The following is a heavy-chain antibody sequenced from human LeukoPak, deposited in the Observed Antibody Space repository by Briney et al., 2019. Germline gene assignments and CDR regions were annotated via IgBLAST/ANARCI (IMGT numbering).Heavy chain of an antibody. CDR1: GFTFSSYA. V-gene: IGHV3-23*01. D-gene: IGHD6-13*01. CDR3: AKAGGSSWYFDY. J-gene: IGHJ4*02. Sequence: PGGSLRLSCAASGFTFSSYAMNWVRQAPGKGLEWVSAISGSGGSTYYADSAKGRFTISRDNSKNTLHLQMNSLRAEDTAVYYCAKAGGSSWYFDYWGQGTLVTVSS. CDR2: ISGSGGST.